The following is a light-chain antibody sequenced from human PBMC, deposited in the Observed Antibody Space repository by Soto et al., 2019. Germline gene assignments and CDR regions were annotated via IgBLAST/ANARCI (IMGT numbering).Light chain of an antibody. V-gene: IGKV3-15*01. CDR1: QSVGSN. CDR3: QQYDKWPPWT. J-gene: IGKJ1*01. CDR2: GAS. Sequence: EIVMTQSPATLSVSPGERVILSCRASQSVGSNLAWYQQRPGQAPRLLILGASTRATGFPARFSGSGSGTEFTLTISSLQSEDFAVYYCQQYDKWPPWTFGQGTKVEIK.